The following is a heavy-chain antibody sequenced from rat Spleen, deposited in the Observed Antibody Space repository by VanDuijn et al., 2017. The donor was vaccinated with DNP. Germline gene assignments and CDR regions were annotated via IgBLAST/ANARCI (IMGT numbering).Heavy chain of an antibody. V-gene: IGHV5-58*01. CDR1: GFTFSTYW. CDR2: INPDGGST. J-gene: IGHJ4*01. Sequence: EVQLVETGGGLVQPGRSLKVSCVASGFTFSTYWMFWIRQAPGMGLEWVASINPDGGSTNSPDSVKGRFTISRDNAKNTMYLQMRSLRSEDTATYYCAKDKWFYAMDAWGQGTSVTVSS. CDR3: AKDKWFYAMDA. D-gene: IGHD1-1*01.